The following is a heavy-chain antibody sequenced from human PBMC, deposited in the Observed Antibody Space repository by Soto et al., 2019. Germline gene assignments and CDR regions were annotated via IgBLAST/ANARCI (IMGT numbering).Heavy chain of an antibody. CDR2: ITASGSAT. Sequence: EVQVLESGGALVQPGGSLRLSCAASGFTFRKHAMTWVRQAPGQGLEYVSSITASGSATFYAASVRGRFAISRDNAKSTLYLQRSSLRAEDTALYYCAKDVSDRGIASWGQGTLVTVSS. CDR3: AKDVSDRGIAS. J-gene: IGHJ5*02. D-gene: IGHD2-21*01. V-gene: IGHV3-23*01. CDR1: GFTFRKHA.